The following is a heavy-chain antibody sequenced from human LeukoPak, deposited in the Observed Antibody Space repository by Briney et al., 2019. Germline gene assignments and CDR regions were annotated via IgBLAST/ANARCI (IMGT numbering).Heavy chain of an antibody. CDR1: RGTFSSYA. Sequence: ASVKVSCKASRGTFSSYAISWARQAPGQGLEWMGGIIPIFGTANYAQKFQGRVTITADESTSTAYMELSSLRSEDTAVYYCARGLGYCNGPSGRCLVYYYGMDVWGKGTTVTVSS. V-gene: IGHV1-69*13. J-gene: IGHJ6*04. CDR3: ARGLGYCNGPSGRCLVYYYGMDV. D-gene: IGHD2-15*01. CDR2: IIPIFGTA.